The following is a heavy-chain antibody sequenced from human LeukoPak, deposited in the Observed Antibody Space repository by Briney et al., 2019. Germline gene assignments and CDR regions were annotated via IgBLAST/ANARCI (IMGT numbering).Heavy chain of an antibody. CDR3: ARAGGWTEQLVLDYYYYGMDV. CDR1: GGTFSSYA. V-gene: IGHV1-69*01. Sequence: SVEVSCKASGGTFSSYAISWVRQAPGQGLEWMGGIIPIFGTANYAQKFQGRVTITADESTSTAYMELSSLRSEDTAVYYCARAGGWTEQLVLDYYYYGMDVWGQGTTVTVSS. CDR2: IIPIFGTA. J-gene: IGHJ6*02. D-gene: IGHD6-6*01.